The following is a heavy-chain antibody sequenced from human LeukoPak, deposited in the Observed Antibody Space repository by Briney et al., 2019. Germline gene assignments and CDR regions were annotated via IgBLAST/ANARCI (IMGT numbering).Heavy chain of an antibody. Sequence: SETLSLTCSVSGYSICSGYYWGWIRQPPGKGLECIGTIYHSGSTYYNPSLKSRVTISVDTSKNQFSLKLGSMTAADTAMYYCARAMNKSGDYLGFDPWGQGTLVTVSS. CDR3: ARAMNKSGDYLGFDP. V-gene: IGHV4-38-2*02. CDR2: IYHSGST. D-gene: IGHD3-3*01. J-gene: IGHJ5*02. CDR1: GYSICSGYY.